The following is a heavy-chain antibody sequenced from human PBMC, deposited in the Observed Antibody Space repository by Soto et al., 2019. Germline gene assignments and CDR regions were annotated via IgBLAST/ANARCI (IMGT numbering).Heavy chain of an antibody. CDR1: GGSFSGYY. Sequence: SETLSLTCAVYGGSFSGYYWGWIRQPPGKGLEWIGEINHSGSTNYNPSLKSRVTISVDTSKNQFSLKLSSVTAADTAVYYCAGYGSGSYSCDYWGQGTLVTVSS. CDR3: AGYGSGSYSCDY. J-gene: IGHJ4*02. V-gene: IGHV4-34*01. D-gene: IGHD3-10*01. CDR2: INHSGST.